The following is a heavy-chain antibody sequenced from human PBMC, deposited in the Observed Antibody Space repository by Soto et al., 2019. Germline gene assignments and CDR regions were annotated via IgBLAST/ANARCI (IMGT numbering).Heavy chain of an antibody. CDR3: AREDDGGDRDYYGLDV. V-gene: IGHV4-30-4*08. CDR1: GGSISYEYYH. D-gene: IGHD2-21*02. Sequence: SETLSLTCTVSGGSISYEYYHWTWIRESPGKGLEWIGYIHYSGSIIYNPSFKSRVTISVDTSKNQFSLQLSSVTAADTAVYFCAREDDGGDRDYYGLDVWGQGTTVTVSS. J-gene: IGHJ6*02. CDR2: IHYSGSI.